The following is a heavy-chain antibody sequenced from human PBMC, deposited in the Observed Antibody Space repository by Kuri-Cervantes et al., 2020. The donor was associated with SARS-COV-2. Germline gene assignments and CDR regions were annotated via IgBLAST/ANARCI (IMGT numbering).Heavy chain of an antibody. CDR2: IYHSGST. J-gene: IGHJ1*01. CDR3: ARGRITIFGVIKLAYFQH. V-gene: IGHV4-38-2*02. Sequence: SATLSLTCTVSGYSISSGYYWGWIRQPPGKGLERIGSIYHSGSTYYNPSLKSRVTISVDTSKNQFSLKLSSVTAADTAVYYCARGRITIFGVIKLAYFQHWGQGTLVTVSS. CDR1: GYSISSGYY. D-gene: IGHD3-3*01.